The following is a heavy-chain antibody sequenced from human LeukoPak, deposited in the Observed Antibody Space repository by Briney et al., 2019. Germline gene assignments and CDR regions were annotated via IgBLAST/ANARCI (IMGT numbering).Heavy chain of an antibody. J-gene: IGHJ4*02. CDR1: GYTLTELS. CDR3: ATPRRGRYFDWLLFDY. V-gene: IGHV1-24*01. CDR2: FDPEDGET. D-gene: IGHD3-9*01. Sequence: ASVKVSCKVSGYTLTELSMHWVRQAPGKGLEWMGGFDPEDGETIYAQKFQGRVTMTEDTSTDTAYMELSSLRSEDTAVYYRATPRRGRYFDWLLFDYWGQGTLVTVSS.